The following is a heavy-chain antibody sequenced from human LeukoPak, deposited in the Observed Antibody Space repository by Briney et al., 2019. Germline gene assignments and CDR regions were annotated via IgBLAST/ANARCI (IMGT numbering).Heavy chain of an antibody. V-gene: IGHV1-69*01. CDR1: GYSFTSYW. CDR2: IIPIFGTA. CDR3: AKDLYSGPDY. D-gene: IGHD5-12*01. J-gene: IGHJ4*02. Sequence: KISCRGSGYSFTSYWISWVRQAPGQGLEWMGGIIPIFGTANYAQKFQGRVTITADESTSTAYMELSSLRSEDTAVYYCAKDLYSGPDYWGQGTLVTVSS.